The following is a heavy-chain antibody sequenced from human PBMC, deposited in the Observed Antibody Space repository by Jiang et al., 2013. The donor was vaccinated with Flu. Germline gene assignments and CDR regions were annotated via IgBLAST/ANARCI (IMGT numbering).Heavy chain of an antibody. CDR2: IYSSGTT. V-gene: IGHV4-59*13. J-gene: IGHJ5*02. CDR1: GGSISSYY. D-gene: IGHD2-21*01. CDR3: VRSIVVVLATTYNWLDP. Sequence: GPGLVKASETLSLTCTVSGGSISSYYWSWIRQPPGKGLQWIGNIYSSGTTNYNPSLKGRVTISLDTSKNEFSLKLSSVTAADTAVYYCVRSIVVVLATTYNWLDPWGQGTLVTVSS.